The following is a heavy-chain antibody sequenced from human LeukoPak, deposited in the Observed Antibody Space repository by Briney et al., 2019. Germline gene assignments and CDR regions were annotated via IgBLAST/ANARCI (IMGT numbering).Heavy chain of an antibody. CDR2: ISGSGGPI. CDR1: GFTFSGYA. J-gene: IGHJ5*02. V-gene: IGHV3-23*01. Sequence: GGSLRLSGAASGFTFSGYARSWVRQGPGKGLEWVSAISGSGGPIYYADSVKGRFTISRDNSKNSIYLQMNSLRAEDTAVYYCARGMTVAANWFDPWGQGTLVTVSS. CDR3: ARGMTVAANWFDP. D-gene: IGHD6-19*01.